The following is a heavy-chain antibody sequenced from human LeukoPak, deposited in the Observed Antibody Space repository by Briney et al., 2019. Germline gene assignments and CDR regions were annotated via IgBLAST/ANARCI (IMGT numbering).Heavy chain of an antibody. Sequence: GGSLRLSCVASGFTFRNHAMTWVRQTPEKGLHWVSTVSASGDSTYSADSVQGRFSISRDNSKSILYLEMKSLRVEDTAIYYCAREFAFGNILTTIKRRIDYWGQGSLVIVSS. J-gene: IGHJ4*02. V-gene: IGHV3-23*01. D-gene: IGHD5-24*01. CDR1: GFTFRNHA. CDR2: VSASGDST. CDR3: AREFAFGNILTTIKRRIDY.